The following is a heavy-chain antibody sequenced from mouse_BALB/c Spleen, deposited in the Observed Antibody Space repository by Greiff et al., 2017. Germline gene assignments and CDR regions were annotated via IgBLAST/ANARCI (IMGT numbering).Heavy chain of an antibody. CDR3: ARDDYDEGYAMDY. Sequence: VQLKESGGGLVQPGGSRKLSCAASGFTFSSFGMHWVRQAPEKGLEWVAYISSGSSTIYYADTVKGRFTISRDNPKNTLFLQMTSLRSEDTAMYYCARDDYDEGYAMDYWGQGTSVTVSS. CDR1: GFTFSSFG. V-gene: IGHV5-17*02. D-gene: IGHD2-4*01. CDR2: ISSGSSTI. J-gene: IGHJ4*01.